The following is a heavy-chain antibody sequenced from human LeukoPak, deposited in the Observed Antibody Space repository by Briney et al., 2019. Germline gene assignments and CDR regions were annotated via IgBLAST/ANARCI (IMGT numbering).Heavy chain of an antibody. D-gene: IGHD6-19*01. J-gene: IGHJ4*02. CDR3: SNTNRGWYGVGDY. CDR2: IYYSEST. Sequence: SETLSLTCTVSGCSISSSSYSWGWIRQPPGKGLEWIGSIYYSESTYYNPSLKSRVTISVDTSKNQFSLKLSSVIAADTAVYYCSNTNRGWYGVGDYWSQGALVTVSS. CDR1: GCSISSSSYS. V-gene: IGHV4-39*01.